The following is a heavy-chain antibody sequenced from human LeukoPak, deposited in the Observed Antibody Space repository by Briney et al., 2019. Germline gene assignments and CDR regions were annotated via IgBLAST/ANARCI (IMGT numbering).Heavy chain of an antibody. D-gene: IGHD6-19*01. V-gene: IGHV4-31*03. J-gene: IGHJ3*02. CDR2: IYYSGST. CDR1: GGSISSGGYY. CDR3: ARTRSGWYAFDI. Sequence: PSQTLSLTCTVSGGSISSGGYYWSWIRQHPGKGLEWIGYIYYSGSTYYNPSLKSRVTISVDTSKNQFSLKLSSVTAADAAVYYCARTRSGWYAFDIWGQGIMVTVSS.